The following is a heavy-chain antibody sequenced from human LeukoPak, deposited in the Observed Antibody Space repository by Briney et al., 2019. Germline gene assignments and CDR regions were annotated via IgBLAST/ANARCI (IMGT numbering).Heavy chain of an antibody. J-gene: IGHJ2*01. CDR1: GASITRYY. Sequence: KPSETLSLTCSVSGASITRYYWTWIRQPVGKGLEWFGRLYTNGTVNYNPSLRSRVTMSRDTSRNQFSLKLTSVTAADTAVYYCARLLGSRGYAGDWYFDLWGPGALVTVSS. CDR2: LYTNGTV. CDR3: ARLLGSRGYAGDWYFDL. V-gene: IGHV4-4*07. D-gene: IGHD2-15*01.